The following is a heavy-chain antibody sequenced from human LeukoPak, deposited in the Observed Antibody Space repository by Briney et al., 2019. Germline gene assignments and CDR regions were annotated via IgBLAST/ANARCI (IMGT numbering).Heavy chain of an antibody. D-gene: IGHD6-19*01. CDR3: AKASGWYLYYYYYMDV. CDR1: GFSFSSFG. J-gene: IGHJ6*03. CDR2: IRATGDRT. V-gene: IGHV3-23*01. Sequence: GGSLRLSCAASGFSFSSFGMNWVRQAPGKGPEWVSTIRATGDRTYYADSVKGRFTISRDNSKNTLYLQMNSLRAEDTAVYYCAKASGWYLYYYYYMDVWGKGTTVTVSS.